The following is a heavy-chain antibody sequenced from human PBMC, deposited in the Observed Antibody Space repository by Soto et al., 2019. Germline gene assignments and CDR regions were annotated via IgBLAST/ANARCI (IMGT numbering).Heavy chain of an antibody. CDR1: CYTFTSYG. CDR2: ISAYNGNT. CDR3: ARVRTEIDY. J-gene: IGHJ4*02. V-gene: IGHV1-18*04. Sequence: SAKVSLKAFCYTFTSYGISWVRQAPGQGLEWMGWISAYNGNTNYAQKLQGRVTMTTDTSTSTAYMELRSLRAVDTAVYYCARVRTEIDYWGQGTLVTVYS.